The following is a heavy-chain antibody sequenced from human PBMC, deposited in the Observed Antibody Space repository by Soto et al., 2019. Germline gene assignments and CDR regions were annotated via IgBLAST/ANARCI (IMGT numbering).Heavy chain of an antibody. CDR1: GGLFSSYP. D-gene: IGHD3-22*01. J-gene: IGHJ4*02. V-gene: IGHV1-69*01. CDR3: ARGGSGYTWFNEF. CDR2: IIPVFQTA. Sequence: QEQLVQSGAEVKKPGSSVKVSCKAPGGLFSSYPISWVRQVPGQGLEWMGGIIPVFQTAYYTQRFQGRVTITADEATNTAYMDLSSLRSEATAIYYCARGGSGYTWFNEFWGQGTLVTVSS.